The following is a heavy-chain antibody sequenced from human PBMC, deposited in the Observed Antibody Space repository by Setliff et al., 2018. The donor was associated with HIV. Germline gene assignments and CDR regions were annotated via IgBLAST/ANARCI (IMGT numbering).Heavy chain of an antibody. Sequence: GGSLRLSCAVSGFTFRTYWMSWVRQTPGKGLEWVANIKQGGTENYSVDSVKGRFTISRDDAKNSLFLQMNSLRAEDTAMYYCARALYRVKQQLVPHFFDYWGQGTLVTVSS. J-gene: IGHJ4*02. V-gene: IGHV3-7*01. CDR2: IKQGGTEN. CDR1: GFTFRTYW. D-gene: IGHD6-13*01. CDR3: ARALYRVKQQLVPHFFDY.